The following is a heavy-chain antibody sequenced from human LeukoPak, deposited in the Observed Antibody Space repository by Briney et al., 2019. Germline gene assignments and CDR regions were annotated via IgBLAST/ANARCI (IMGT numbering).Heavy chain of an antibody. CDR1: GGTFSSYT. Sequence: ASVKVSCKASGGTFSSYTISWVRQAPGQGLEWMGWINPNSGGTNYAQKFQGRVTMTRDTSISTAYMELSRLRSDDTAVYYCARDDSRRGFDPWGQGTLVTVSS. V-gene: IGHV1-2*02. D-gene: IGHD2-21*02. CDR2: INPNSGGT. CDR3: ARDDSRRGFDP. J-gene: IGHJ5*02.